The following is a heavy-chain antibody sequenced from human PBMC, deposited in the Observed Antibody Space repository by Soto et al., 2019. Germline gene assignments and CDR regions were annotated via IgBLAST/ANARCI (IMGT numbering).Heavy chain of an antibody. V-gene: IGHV4-30-4*01. J-gene: IGHJ4*02. D-gene: IGHD6-6*01. CDR1: GDSISSGDYY. Sequence: QVPLQESGPGLVQPSQTLSLTCTVSGDSISSGDYYWSWVRQSPGKGLEWIGCIYYSGTTYYNPSLETRLTMSVDTSKNQFSLRLSSVTAADTAMYFCARYFKRYSSSPGALEYWGQGTLVTVSS. CDR3: ARYFKRYSSSPGALEY. CDR2: IYYSGTT.